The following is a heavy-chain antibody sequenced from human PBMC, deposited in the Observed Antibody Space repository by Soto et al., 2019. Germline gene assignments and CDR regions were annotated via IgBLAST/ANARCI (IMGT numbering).Heavy chain of an antibody. V-gene: IGHV3-21*01. D-gene: IGHD3-10*01. J-gene: IGHJ6*02. CDR1: GFIFSDYA. CDR2: ISSNSSYR. Sequence: GGSLRLSCEASGFIFSDYAMHWVRQVPGKGLEWVSCISSNSSYRDYAASVEGRFTISRDNAKNSLYLQMNSLRAEDTAVYYCARDRKGECTADYGMDVWGQGTTVTVSS. CDR3: ARDRKGECTADYGMDV.